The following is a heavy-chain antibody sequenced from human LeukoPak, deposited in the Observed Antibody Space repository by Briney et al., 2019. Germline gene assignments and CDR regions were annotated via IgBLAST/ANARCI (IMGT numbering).Heavy chain of an antibody. D-gene: IGHD3-3*01. J-gene: IGHJ6*02. CDR3: ARDPDFWSGYDVYYYGMDV. Sequence: PSETLSLTCTVSGGSISSGSYYWGWIRQPAGKGLEWIGRIYTSGSTNYNPSLKSRVTISVDTSKNQFSLKLSSVTAADTAVYYCARDPDFWSGYDVYYYGMDVWGQGTTVTVSS. V-gene: IGHV4-61*02. CDR2: IYTSGST. CDR1: GGSISSGSYY.